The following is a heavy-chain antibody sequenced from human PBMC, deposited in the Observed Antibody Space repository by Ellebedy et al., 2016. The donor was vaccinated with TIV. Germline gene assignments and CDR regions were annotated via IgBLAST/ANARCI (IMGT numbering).Heavy chain of an antibody. CDR1: GFTISANY. CDR3: ARVDLGLAFHY. D-gene: IGHD1-26*01. V-gene: IGHV3-53*01. CDR2: IYSAGNT. Sequence: GGSLRLSCAVSGFTISANYMSWVRQAPGKGLEWVSIIYSAGNTYYADSAKGRFTISRDTSKNTLYLQMNSLRGEDTAIYYCARVDLGLAFHYWGRGALVTASS. J-gene: IGHJ4*02.